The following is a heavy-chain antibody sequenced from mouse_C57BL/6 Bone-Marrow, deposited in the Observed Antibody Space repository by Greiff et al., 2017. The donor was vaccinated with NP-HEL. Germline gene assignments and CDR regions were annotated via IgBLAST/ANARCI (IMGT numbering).Heavy chain of an antibody. D-gene: IGHD2-5*01. J-gene: IGHJ2*01. V-gene: IGHV14-4*01. CDR1: GFNIKDDY. Sequence: VQLQQSGAELVRPGASVKLSCTASGFNIKDDYMHWVKQRPEQGLEWIGWIDPENGDTEYASKFQGKATITADTSSNTAYLQLSSLTSEDTAVYYCTTSSGDSNYFDYWGQGTTLTVSS. CDR3: TTSSGDSNYFDY. CDR2: IDPENGDT.